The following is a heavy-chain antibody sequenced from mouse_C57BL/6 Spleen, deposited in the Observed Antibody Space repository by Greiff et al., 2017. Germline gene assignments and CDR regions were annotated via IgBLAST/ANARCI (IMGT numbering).Heavy chain of an antibody. V-gene: IGHV5-9-1*02. Sequence: EVKVVESGEGLVKPGGSLKLSCAASGFTFSSYAMSWVRQTPEKRLEWVAYISSGGDYIYYADTVKGRFPISRDNARNTLYLQMSSLKSEDTAMYYCTRDKDYPYAMDYWGQGTSVTVSS. CDR2: ISSGGDYI. D-gene: IGHD2-4*01. CDR1: GFTFSSYA. CDR3: TRDKDYPYAMDY. J-gene: IGHJ4*01.